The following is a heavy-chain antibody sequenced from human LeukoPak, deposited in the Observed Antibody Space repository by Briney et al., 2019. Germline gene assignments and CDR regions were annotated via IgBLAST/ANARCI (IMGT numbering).Heavy chain of an antibody. J-gene: IGHJ4*02. CDR3: AREGIYYFDY. CDR1: GGSISSGGYY. CDR2: IYYSGST. Sequence: SQTLSLTCTVSGGSISSGGYYWGWIRQHPGKGLEWIGYIYYSGSTYYNPSLKSRVTISVDTPKNQFSLKLSSVTAADTAVYYCAREGIYYFDYWGQGTLVTVSS. V-gene: IGHV4-31*03. D-gene: IGHD3-10*01.